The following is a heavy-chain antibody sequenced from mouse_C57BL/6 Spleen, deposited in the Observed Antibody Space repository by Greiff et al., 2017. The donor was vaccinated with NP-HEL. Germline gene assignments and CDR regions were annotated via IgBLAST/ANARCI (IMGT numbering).Heavy chain of an antibody. J-gene: IGHJ3*01. D-gene: IGHD6-1*01. CDR1: GYTFTDYN. Sequence: EVQLQQSGPELVKPGASVKMSCKASGYTFTDYNMHWVKQSHGKSLEWIGYINPNNGGTSYNQKFKGKATLTVNKSSSTAYMELRSLTSEDSAVYYCARSANTQKWFAYWGQGTLVTVSA. CDR3: ARSANTQKWFAY. V-gene: IGHV1-22*01. CDR2: INPNNGGT.